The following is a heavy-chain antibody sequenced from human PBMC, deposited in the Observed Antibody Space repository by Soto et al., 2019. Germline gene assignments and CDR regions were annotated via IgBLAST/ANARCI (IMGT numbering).Heavy chain of an antibody. CDR1: GGSFSGYY. CDR2: INHSGST. D-gene: IGHD6-13*01. CDR3: ARGKYSSSWPGGYYYYYRMDV. Sequence: PSETLSLTCAVYGGSFSGYYWSWIRQPRGRGLEWIGEINHSGSTNYNPSLKSRVTISVDTSKNQFSLKLSSVTAADTAVYYCARGKYSSSWPGGYYYYYRMDVWGQATTVTVSS. J-gene: IGHJ6*02. V-gene: IGHV4-34*01.